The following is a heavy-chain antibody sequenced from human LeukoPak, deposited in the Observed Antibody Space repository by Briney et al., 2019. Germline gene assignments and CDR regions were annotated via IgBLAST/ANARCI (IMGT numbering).Heavy chain of an antibody. D-gene: IGHD6-19*01. J-gene: IGHJ4*02. V-gene: IGHV3-23*01. CDR3: AKFPAVAGMYYFDY. Sequence: GGSLRLSCAASGFTFSSYAMSWVRLAPGKGLEWVSAISGSGGSTYYADSVKGRFTISRDNSKNTLYLQMNSLRAEDTAVYYCAKFPAVAGMYYFDYWGQGTLVTVSS. CDR2: ISGSGGST. CDR1: GFTFSSYA.